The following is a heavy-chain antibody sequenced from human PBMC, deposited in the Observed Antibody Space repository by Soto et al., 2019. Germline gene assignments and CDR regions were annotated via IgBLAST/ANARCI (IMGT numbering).Heavy chain of an antibody. D-gene: IGHD6-19*01. V-gene: IGHV4-4*02. CDR1: RGSVSSNNW. CDR2: IYQTGTT. Sequence: QVQLQKSGPGLVKPSGTLSLTCGVSRGSVSSNNWWTWVRQPPGKGLEWIGEIYQTGTTNYNPSLQSRVTISLDKSNNHFSLKLNSVTAADTAVYYCARRIALSGTAGAPGDWGQGTLVIVSS. CDR3: ARRIALSGTAGAPGD. J-gene: IGHJ4*02.